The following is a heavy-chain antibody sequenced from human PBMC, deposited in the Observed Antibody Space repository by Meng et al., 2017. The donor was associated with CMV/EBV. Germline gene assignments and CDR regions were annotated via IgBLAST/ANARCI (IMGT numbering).Heavy chain of an antibody. V-gene: IGHV4-59*01. CDR1: GGSISSYY. CDR2: IYYSGST. J-gene: IGHJ5*02. Sequence: SETLSLTCTVSGGSISSYYWSWIRQPPGKGLEWIGYIYYSGSTNYNPSLKSRVTISVDTSKNQFSLKLSSVTAADTAVYYCARDSRGHSGEFDPWGQGTLVTVSS. CDR3: ARDSRGHSGEFDP. D-gene: IGHD3-10*01.